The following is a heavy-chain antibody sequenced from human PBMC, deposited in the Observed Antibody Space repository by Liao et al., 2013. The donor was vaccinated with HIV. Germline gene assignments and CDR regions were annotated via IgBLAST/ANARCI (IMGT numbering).Heavy chain of an antibody. V-gene: IGHV4-39*07. D-gene: IGHD2-15*01. Sequence: QLQLQESGPGLVKPSETLSLTCTVSGGSISSSNYYWGWIRQPPGKGLEWIGTIYYSGSTYYNPSLKSRVTISVDTSKNQFSLMLSSVTAADTAVYYCARDSIDIVVAVGAPPAWYFDLWAVAPWSLSPQ. CDR2: IYYSGST. CDR1: GGSISSSNYY. CDR3: ARDSIDIVVAVGAPPAWYFDL. J-gene: IGHJ2*01.